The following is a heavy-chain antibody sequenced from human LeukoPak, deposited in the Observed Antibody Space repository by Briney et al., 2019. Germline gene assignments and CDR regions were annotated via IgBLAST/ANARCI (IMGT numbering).Heavy chain of an antibody. CDR2: MNANSGNT. J-gene: IGHJ1*01. V-gene: IGHV1-8*01. D-gene: IGHD3-16*02. Sequence: GSVKVSCKASGYTFTSYDMNWVRQAPGEGVEWMGWMNANSGNTVYAQKFQGRVTMTRNTSISTAYMELNSLRSEDTAVYYCVVVGVWGSYRYEYFQHWGQGTLVTVSS. CDR3: VVVGVWGSYRYEYFQH. CDR1: GYTFTSYD.